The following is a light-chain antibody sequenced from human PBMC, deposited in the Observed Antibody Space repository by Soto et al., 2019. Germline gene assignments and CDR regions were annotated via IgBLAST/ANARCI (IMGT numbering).Light chain of an antibody. V-gene: IGKV3-11*01. J-gene: IGKJ5*01. CDR1: HSVSTY. CDR2: DAS. CDR3: QQRSQWPPMT. Sequence: EIMLTQSPATLSLSTGERATLSCRASHSVSTYLAWYQVKPGQAPRLLIYDASIRATGVPARFSGSGSGTDFSLTISSLEPEDVAVYYCQQRSQWPPMTFGQGTRLEIK.